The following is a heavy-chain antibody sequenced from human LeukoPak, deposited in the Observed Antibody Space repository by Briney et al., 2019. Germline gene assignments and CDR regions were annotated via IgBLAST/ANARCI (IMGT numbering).Heavy chain of an antibody. CDR2: IYYSGST. Sequence: SETLSLTCTVSGGSISSSSYYWGWIRQPPGKGLEWIGSIYYSGSTYYNPSLKSRVTISVDTSKNQFSLKLSSVTAADTAVYYCARVVVAATLWWFDPWGQGTLVTVSS. J-gene: IGHJ5*02. CDR1: GGSISSSSYY. CDR3: ARVVVAATLWWFDP. V-gene: IGHV4-39*07. D-gene: IGHD2-15*01.